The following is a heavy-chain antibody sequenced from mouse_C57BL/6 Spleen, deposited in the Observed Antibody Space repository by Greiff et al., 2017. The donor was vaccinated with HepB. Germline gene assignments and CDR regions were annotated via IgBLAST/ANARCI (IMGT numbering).Heavy chain of an antibody. J-gene: IGHJ2*01. Sequence: QVQLQQPGAELVKAGASVKMSCKASGYTFTSYWMHWVKQRLGQGLEWFAETNPTNGRTYYNEKFKSKATLTVDNSSSTAYMLLSGPTFEDSAVYYCARIKKLVATYFDYWGQGTTLTVSS. D-gene: IGHD1-1*01. V-gene: IGHV1S81*02. CDR2: TNPTNGRT. CDR3: ARIKKLVATYFDY. CDR1: GYTFTSYW.